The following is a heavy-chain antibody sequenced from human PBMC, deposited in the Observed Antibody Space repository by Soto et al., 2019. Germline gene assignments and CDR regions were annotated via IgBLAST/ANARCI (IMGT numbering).Heavy chain of an antibody. J-gene: IGHJ5*02. CDR1: GFSLSNAGLG. Sequence: QVTVKESGPVLVKPTETLTLTCTVSGFSLSNAGLGVSWIRQPPGKALEWLAHIFSNDEKSYSTSLKSRLTIPKDTSKSQVVLTMTNMDPVDTATYYCASTYSTSWYWFAPWGQGTLVTVSS. CDR3: ASTYSTSWYWFAP. V-gene: IGHV2-26*04. D-gene: IGHD6-13*01. CDR2: IFSNDEK.